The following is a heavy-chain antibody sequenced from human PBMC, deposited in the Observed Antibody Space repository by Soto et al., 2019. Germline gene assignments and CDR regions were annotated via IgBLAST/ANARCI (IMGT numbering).Heavy chain of an antibody. J-gene: IGHJ4*02. D-gene: IGHD2-15*01. CDR2: IYYSGST. Sequence: ETLSLTCTVSGGSISTYFWSWIRQPPGKGLEWTGYIYYSGSTNYNPSLKSRVTISVDTSKNQFSLKLSSVTAADTAVYYCARGYCSGGSCYFHPFDYWGQGTLVTVSS. V-gene: IGHV4-59*01. CDR3: ARGYCSGGSCYFHPFDY. CDR1: GGSISTYF.